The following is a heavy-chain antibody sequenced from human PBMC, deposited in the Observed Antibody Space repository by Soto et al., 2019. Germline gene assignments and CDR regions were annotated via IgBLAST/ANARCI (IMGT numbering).Heavy chain of an antibody. CDR3: ARQSDLTPYNWFDP. CDR1: GGSISSSSYY. J-gene: IGHJ5*02. CDR2: IYYSGST. V-gene: IGHV4-39*01. D-gene: IGHD7-27*01. Sequence: PSETLSLTCTVSGGSISSSSYYWGWIRQPPGKGLEWIGSIYYSGSTYYNPSLKSRVTISVDTSKNQFSLKLSSVTAADTAVYYCARQSDLTPYNWFDPWGQGTLVTVSS.